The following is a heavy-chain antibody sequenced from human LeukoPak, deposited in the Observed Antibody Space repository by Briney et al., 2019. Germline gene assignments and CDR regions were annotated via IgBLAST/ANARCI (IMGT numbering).Heavy chain of an antibody. V-gene: IGHV4-4*02. CDR2: IYHSGST. CDR1: GGSISSSKW. CDR3: ARARSMVRGVIISGLNWFDP. Sequence: SETLSLTCAVSGGSISSSKWWSWVRQPPGKGLEWIGEIYHSGSTNYNPSLKSRVTISVDKSKNQFSLKLSSVTAADTAVYYCARARSMVRGVIISGLNWFDPWGQGTLVTVSS. D-gene: IGHD3-10*01. J-gene: IGHJ5*02.